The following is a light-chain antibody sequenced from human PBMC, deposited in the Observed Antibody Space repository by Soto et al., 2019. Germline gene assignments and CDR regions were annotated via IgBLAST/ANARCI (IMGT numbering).Light chain of an antibody. Sequence: DIQMTQSPSSLSASVGDRVTITCRASQSISAYLNWYQQKPGKAPKLLIYDTSTLQSGVPPRFSGSGSGTDFNLTISSLQPEDFASYSFQQSYRSPYSFGQGTKLEIE. CDR1: QSISAY. J-gene: IGKJ2*03. V-gene: IGKV1-39*01. CDR2: DTS. CDR3: QQSYRSPYS.